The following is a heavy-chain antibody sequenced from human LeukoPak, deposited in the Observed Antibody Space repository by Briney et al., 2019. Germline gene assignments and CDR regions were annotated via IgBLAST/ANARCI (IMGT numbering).Heavy chain of an antibody. CDR2: ISSSGSTI. J-gene: IGHJ4*02. D-gene: IGHD6-19*01. Sequence: PGGSLRHSCAASGFTFSDYYMSWIRQAPGKGLEWVSYISSSGSTIYYADSVKGRFTISRDNAKNPLYLQMNSLRAEDTAVYYCARSQWLAPTYFDYWGQGTLVTVSS. CDR3: ARSQWLAPTYFDY. CDR1: GFTFSDYY. V-gene: IGHV3-11*01.